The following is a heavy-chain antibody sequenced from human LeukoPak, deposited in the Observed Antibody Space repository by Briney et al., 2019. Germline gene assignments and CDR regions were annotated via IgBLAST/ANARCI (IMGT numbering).Heavy chain of an antibody. Sequence: SETLSLTCAVYRGSFSGYYWSWIRQPPGKGLEWIGEIHHSGSTNYNPSLKGLVTISADTSKNQFSLKLSSVTAADTAVYYCAREGDSSVYYDYWGQGTLVTVSS. V-gene: IGHV4-34*01. CDR1: RGSFSGYY. CDR3: AREGDSSVYYDY. D-gene: IGHD3-22*01. CDR2: IHHSGST. J-gene: IGHJ4*02.